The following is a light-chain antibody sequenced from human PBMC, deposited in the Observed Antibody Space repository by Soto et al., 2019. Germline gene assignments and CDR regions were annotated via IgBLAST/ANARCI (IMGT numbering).Light chain of an antibody. Sequence: EIVLTQSPCTLSLSPGERASLSCGASQSVSSSFLAWYQQKRGQPPRLLIYGASNRATGIPDRFSGSGSGTDFTLTLSRVEPDDFAVYYCQHFRAFGQGTRLEIK. V-gene: IGKV3-20*01. CDR3: QHFRA. CDR1: QSVSSSF. J-gene: IGKJ5*01. CDR2: GAS.